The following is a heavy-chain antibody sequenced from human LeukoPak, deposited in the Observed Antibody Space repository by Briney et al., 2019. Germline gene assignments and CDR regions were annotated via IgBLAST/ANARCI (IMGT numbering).Heavy chain of an antibody. Sequence: ASVKVSCKASGYTFSTYAISWVRQSPGQGLEWLGWISVYNGNTNYAQRLQGRVTMTTDTSTSTAYMELRSLRSDDTAVYYCARGSSSWRENWFDPWGQGTLVTVSS. J-gene: IGHJ5*02. D-gene: IGHD6-13*01. CDR3: ARGSSSWRENWFDP. V-gene: IGHV1-18*04. CDR1: GYTFSTYA. CDR2: ISVYNGNT.